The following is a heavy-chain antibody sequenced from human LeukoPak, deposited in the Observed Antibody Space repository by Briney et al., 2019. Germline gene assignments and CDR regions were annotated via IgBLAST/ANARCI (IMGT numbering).Heavy chain of an antibody. CDR3: ARPDYDFWSGSPGGHYMDV. D-gene: IGHD3-3*01. V-gene: IGHV3-21*01. CDR2: ISSSSRHV. Sequence: GGSLRLSCAASGFTFTTYSMTWVRQAPGKGPEWVSSISSSSRHVYYADSVRGRFTISRDNAKNSLYLQMDRLRAEDTAVYYCARPDYDFWSGSPGGHYMDVWGKGTTVTVSS. J-gene: IGHJ6*03. CDR1: GFTFTTYS.